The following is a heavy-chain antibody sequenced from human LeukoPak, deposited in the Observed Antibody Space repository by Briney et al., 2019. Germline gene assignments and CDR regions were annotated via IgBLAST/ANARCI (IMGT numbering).Heavy chain of an antibody. CDR3: ARESGPYGDYIIS. CDR1: GGSISSSSYY. V-gene: IGHV4-39*07. Sequence: SETLSLTCTVSGGSISSSSYYWGWIRQPPGKGLEWIGSIYYSGSTYYNPSLKSRVTISVDTSKNQFSLKLSPVTAADTAVYYCARESGPYGDYIISWGQGTLVTVSS. D-gene: IGHD4-17*01. CDR2: IYYSGST. J-gene: IGHJ4*02.